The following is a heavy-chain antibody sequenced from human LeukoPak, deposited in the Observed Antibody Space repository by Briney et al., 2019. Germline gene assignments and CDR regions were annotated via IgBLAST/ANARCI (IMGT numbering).Heavy chain of an antibody. Sequence: PSEALSLTCAVYGGSFSGYYWSWIRQPSGNGLEWIGEINHSGSTNYNPSLKSRVTISVDTSKNQFSLKLSSVTAADTAVYYCAGEMATAVDYYYYGMDVWGQGTTVTVSS. CDR3: AGEMATAVDYYYYGMDV. V-gene: IGHV4-34*01. CDR2: INHSGST. D-gene: IGHD5-24*01. CDR1: GGSFSGYY. J-gene: IGHJ6*02.